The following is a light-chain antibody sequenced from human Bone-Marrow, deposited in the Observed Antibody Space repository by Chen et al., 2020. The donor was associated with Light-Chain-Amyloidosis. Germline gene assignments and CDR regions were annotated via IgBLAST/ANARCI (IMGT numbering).Light chain of an antibody. CDR3: QSADSSVTYEVI. CDR1: DLPTKY. CDR2: RDT. Sequence: SYELTQPPSVSVSPGQTSRITCSGDDLPTKYAYWYQQKPGQAPVLVIHRDTERPSGISERFSGSSSGSTATLTISGVQAEDEADYHCQSADSSVTYEVIFGVGTKLTVL. V-gene: IGLV3-25*03. J-gene: IGLJ2*01.